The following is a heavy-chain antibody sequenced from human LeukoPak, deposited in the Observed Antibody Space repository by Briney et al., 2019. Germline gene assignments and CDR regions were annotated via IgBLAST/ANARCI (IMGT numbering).Heavy chain of an antibody. CDR3: ASLWFGELPYNWFDP. V-gene: IGHV4-39*01. CDR2: IYYSGST. D-gene: IGHD3-10*01. J-gene: IGHJ5*02. Sequence: SETLSLTCTVAGGSISSSSYYWGWIRHPPGKGLEWMGSIYYSGSTYYNPSLKSRVTISVDTSKNQFSLKLTSVTAADTAVYYCASLWFGELPYNWFDPWGQGTLVTVSS. CDR1: GGSISSSSYY.